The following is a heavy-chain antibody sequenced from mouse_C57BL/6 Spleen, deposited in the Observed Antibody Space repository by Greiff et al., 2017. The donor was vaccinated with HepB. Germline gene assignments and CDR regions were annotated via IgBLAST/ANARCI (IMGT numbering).Heavy chain of an antibody. D-gene: IGHD2-5*01. CDR1: GYTFTDYN. CDR3: ARPTDSNYHLDY. V-gene: IGHV1-22*01. CDR2: ITHPNGGT. Sequence: VQLQQPGPELVKPGASVKMSCKASGYTFTDYNMHWVKQSHGKSLEWIGYITHPNGGTRSNQKFKGKATLTAKQSSSTAYMELRSLTSEDSAVYYCARPTDSNYHLDYWGQGTTLTVSS. J-gene: IGHJ2*01.